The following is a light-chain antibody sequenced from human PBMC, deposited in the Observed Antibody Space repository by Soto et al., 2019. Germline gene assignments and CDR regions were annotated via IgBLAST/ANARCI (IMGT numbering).Light chain of an antibody. CDR3: LHEYNYPWT. CDR1: QDIRNK. J-gene: IGKJ1*01. V-gene: IGKV1-6*01. CDR2: GAS. Sequence: AIQMTQFPSSLSASVRDRVVISCRTSQDIRNKLGWYQQKPGQAPKLLIFGASTLHSGVPSRFSGSGSGTRFTLTITSLQPEDVATYYCLHEYNYPWTFVQGTKVEIK.